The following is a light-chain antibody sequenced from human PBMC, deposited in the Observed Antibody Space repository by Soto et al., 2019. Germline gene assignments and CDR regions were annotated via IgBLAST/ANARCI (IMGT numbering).Light chain of an antibody. Sequence: DIVVTQSPATLSASPGERGTLSCRASQFVSSRLAWYQQRPGQVHRLLIYDTSTRAPGISARFSGSGSGTEVTLTISSLQSEDFAVYYCQEYIQWAPGMFGPGTTVDIK. CDR3: QEYIQWAPGM. CDR2: DTS. CDR1: QFVSSR. J-gene: IGKJ1*01. V-gene: IGKV3-15*01.